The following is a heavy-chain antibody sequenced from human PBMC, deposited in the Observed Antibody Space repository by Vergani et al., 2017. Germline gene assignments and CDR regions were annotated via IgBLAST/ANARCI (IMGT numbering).Heavy chain of an antibody. CDR3: AKDLGGCSSINFSYYMDV. D-gene: IGHD2-2*01. CDR1: GFRFSSYG. V-gene: IGHV3-33*06. Sequence: QVQLVESGGGVVQPGRSLRLSCAASGFRFSSYGMNWVRQAPGKGLEWVAVIWYGGSNKYYADSVKGRFTISRDNSQNTVNLQMNSLRDDDTAVYYCAKDLGGCSSINFSYYMDVWGKGTTVTV. J-gene: IGHJ6*03. CDR2: IWYGGSNK.